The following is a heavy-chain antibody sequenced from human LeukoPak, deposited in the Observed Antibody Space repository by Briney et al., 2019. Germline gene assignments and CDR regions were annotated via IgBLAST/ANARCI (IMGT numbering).Heavy chain of an antibody. D-gene: IGHD5-18*01. CDR1: GGSISSGSYY. CDR2: IYTSGST. Sequence: KPSETLSLTCTVSGGSISSGSYYWSWIRQPAGKGLEWIGRIYTSGSTNYNPSLKSRVTISVDTSKNQFSLKLSSVTAADTAVYYCAIQLWLGGGFDYWGQGTLVTVSS. CDR3: AIQLWLGGGFDY. V-gene: IGHV4-61*02. J-gene: IGHJ4*02.